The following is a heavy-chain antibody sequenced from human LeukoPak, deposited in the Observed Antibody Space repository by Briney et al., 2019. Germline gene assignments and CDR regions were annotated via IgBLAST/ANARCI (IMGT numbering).Heavy chain of an antibody. CDR2: IYYSGST. J-gene: IGHJ5*02. D-gene: IGHD2-2*01. V-gene: IGHV4-30-4*01. CDR1: GGSISSGDYY. Sequence: PSETLSLTCTVSGGSISSGDYYWSWIRQPPGKGLEWIGYIYYSGSTYYNPSLKSRVTISVDTSKNQFSLKLSSVTAADTAVYXXXXXXXXXXXPAARTVRWFDPWGQGTLVTVSS. CDR3: XXXXXXXXXPAARTVRWFDP.